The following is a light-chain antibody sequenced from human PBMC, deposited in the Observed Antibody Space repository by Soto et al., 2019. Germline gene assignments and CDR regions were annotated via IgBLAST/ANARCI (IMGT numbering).Light chain of an antibody. CDR1: NSNIGSNT. J-gene: IGLJ1*01. V-gene: IGLV1-44*01. CDR3: AAWDDSLNGCV. Sequence: QSVLTQPPSASGTPGQRVTISCSGSNSNIGSNTVNWYQQLPGTAPKLLIFSNNQRPSGVPDRFSASKSGTSASLAISGLQSEDEADYYFAAWDDSLNGCVFGTGTKLTVL. CDR2: SNN.